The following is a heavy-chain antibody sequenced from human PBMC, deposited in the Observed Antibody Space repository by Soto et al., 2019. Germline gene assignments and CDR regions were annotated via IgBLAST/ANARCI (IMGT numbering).Heavy chain of an antibody. Sequence: GESLKISCKGSGYSFTTHWIAWVRQMPGKGLEWMGIIYPGDSDSRYSPSFQGQVTISVDKSISTAYLQWSSLKASDTAMYYCARVVRPTTTRDWFDPWGQGTLVTVSS. V-gene: IGHV5-51*01. D-gene: IGHD2-2*01. J-gene: IGHJ5*02. CDR2: IYPGDSDS. CDR3: ARVVRPTTTRDWFDP. CDR1: GYSFTTHW.